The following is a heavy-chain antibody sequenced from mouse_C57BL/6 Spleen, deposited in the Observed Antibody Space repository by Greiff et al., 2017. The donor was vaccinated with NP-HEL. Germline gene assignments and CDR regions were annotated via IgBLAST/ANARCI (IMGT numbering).Heavy chain of an antibody. J-gene: IGHJ2*01. V-gene: IGHV1-82*01. CDR1: GYAFSSSW. CDR3: ARWGSSGYRSG. Sequence: VQLQQSGPELVKPGASVKISCTASGYAFSSSWMNWVQQRPGKGLEWIGRIYPGDGDTNYNGKFKGKGTLTADKSSSTAYMQLSSHKSEDSAVYYCARWGSSGYRSGWGQGATLT. D-gene: IGHD3-2*02. CDR2: IYPGDGDT.